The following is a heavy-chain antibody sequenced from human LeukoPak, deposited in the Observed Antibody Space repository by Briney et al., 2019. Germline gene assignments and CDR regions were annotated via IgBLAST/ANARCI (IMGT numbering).Heavy chain of an antibody. V-gene: IGHV3-48*04. Sequence: GGSLRLSCAASGFTFSSYSMNWVRQAPGKGLEWVSYISSSSSTIYYADSVKGRFTISRDNAKNSLYLQMNSLRAEDTAVYYCARGGWLPFDYWGQGTLVTVSS. D-gene: IGHD5-24*01. CDR2: ISSSSSTI. J-gene: IGHJ4*02. CDR1: GFTFSSYS. CDR3: ARGGWLPFDY.